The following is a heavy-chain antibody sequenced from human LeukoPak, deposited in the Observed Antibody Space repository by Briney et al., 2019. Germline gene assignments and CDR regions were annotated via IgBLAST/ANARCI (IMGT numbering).Heavy chain of an antibody. J-gene: IGHJ4*02. D-gene: IGHD6-19*01. CDR2: INPNSGGT. V-gene: IGHV1-2*02. Sequence: ASVKVSCKASGYTFTGYHMHWVRQAPGQGLEWMGWINPNSGGTNYAQKFQGRFTMTRDTSISTAYMELSRLRSDDTAVYYCARAAVAGDFDYWGQGTLVTVSS. CDR1: GYTFTGYH. CDR3: ARAAVAGDFDY.